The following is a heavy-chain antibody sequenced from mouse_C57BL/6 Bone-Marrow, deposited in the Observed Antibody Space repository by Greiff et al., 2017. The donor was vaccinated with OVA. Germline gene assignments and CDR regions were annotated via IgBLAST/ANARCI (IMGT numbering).Heavy chain of an antibody. D-gene: IGHD1-1*01. CDR2: ISYDGSN. CDR1: GYSITSGYY. J-gene: IGHJ1*03. Sequence: EVQLQESGPGLVKPSQSLSLTCSVTGYSITSGYYWNWIRQFPGNKLEWMGYISYDGSNNYNPSLKNRISITRDTSKNQFFLKLNSVTTEDTATYYGARESSHWYFDVWGTGTTVTVSS. V-gene: IGHV3-6*01. CDR3: ARESSHWYFDV.